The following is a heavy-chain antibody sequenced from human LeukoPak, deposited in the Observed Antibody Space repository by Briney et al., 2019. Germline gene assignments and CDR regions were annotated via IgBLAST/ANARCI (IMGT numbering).Heavy chain of an antibody. D-gene: IGHD2-15*01. Sequence: SQTLSLTCTVSGGSISSGGYYWSWIRQHPGKGLEWIGYIYYSGSTYYNPSLKSRVTISVDTSKNQFSLKLGSVTAADTAVYYCARDSLCSGGSCYPHAAFDIWGQGTMVTVSS. CDR3: ARDSLCSGGSCYPHAAFDI. CDR1: GGSISSGGYY. J-gene: IGHJ3*02. V-gene: IGHV4-31*03. CDR2: IYYSGST.